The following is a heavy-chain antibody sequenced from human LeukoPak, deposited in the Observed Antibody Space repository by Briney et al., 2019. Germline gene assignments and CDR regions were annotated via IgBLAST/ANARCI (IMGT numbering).Heavy chain of an antibody. Sequence: GGSLRLSCAASGLTFSSYEMNWVRQAPGKGLEWVSYISSSGSTIYYADSVKGRFTISRDNAKNSLYLQMNSLRAEDTAVYYCSTTGMVRGVIRYWGQGTLVTVSS. J-gene: IGHJ4*02. CDR2: ISSSGSTI. CDR3: STTGMVRGVIRY. CDR1: GLTFSSYE. D-gene: IGHD3-10*01. V-gene: IGHV3-48*03.